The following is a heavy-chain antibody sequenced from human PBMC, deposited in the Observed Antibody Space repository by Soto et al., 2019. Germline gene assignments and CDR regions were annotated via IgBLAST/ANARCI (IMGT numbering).Heavy chain of an antibody. CDR2: INSGDSNI. D-gene: IGHD1-7*01. CDR1: GVNLRNYW. Sequence: GWSQRLSCPASGVNLRNYWVHWVRQAPGKGLVWVSRINSGDSNIKYADSVKGRFTISRDNARNTLYLQMDSLRVEDTAAYYCAAYSWKYNISSGDYWVQETLVADCS. CDR3: AAYSWKYNISSGDY. V-gene: IGHV3-74*03. J-gene: IGHJ4*02.